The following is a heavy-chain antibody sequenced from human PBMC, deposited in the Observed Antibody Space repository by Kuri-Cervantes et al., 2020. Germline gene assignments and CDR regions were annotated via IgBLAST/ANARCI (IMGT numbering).Heavy chain of an antibody. CDR2: ISAYNGNT. D-gene: IGHD2-21*01. V-gene: IGHV1-18*01. CDR3: ASGIKQGYYYYGMDV. Sequence: ASVKVSCKASGYTFTSYAMHWVRQAPGQGLEWMGWISAYNGNTNYAQKLQGRVTMTTDTSTSTAYMELRSLRSDDTAVYYCASGIKQGYYYYGMDVWGQGTTVTVSS. J-gene: IGHJ6*02. CDR1: GYTFTSYA.